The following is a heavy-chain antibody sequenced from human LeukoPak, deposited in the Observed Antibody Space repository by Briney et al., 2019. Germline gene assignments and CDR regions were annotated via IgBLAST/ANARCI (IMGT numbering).Heavy chain of an antibody. CDR2: ISSSGSTI. Sequence: PGGSLRLSCAASGFTVSSNYMSWVRQAPGKGLEWVSYISSSGSTIYYADSVKGRFTISRDNAKNSLYLQMNSLRAEDTAVYYCARDASSSSPYYYYMDVWGKGTTVTVSS. CDR3: ARDASSSSPYYYYMDV. J-gene: IGHJ6*03. CDR1: GFTVSSNY. V-gene: IGHV3-11*04. D-gene: IGHD6-6*01.